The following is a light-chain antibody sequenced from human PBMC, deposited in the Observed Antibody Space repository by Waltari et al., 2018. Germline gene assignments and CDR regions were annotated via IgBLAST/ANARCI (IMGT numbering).Light chain of an antibody. CDR3: QQYGTSPT. V-gene: IGKV3-20*01. J-gene: IGKJ4*01. Sequence: EIVLTQSPGTLSLSPGERATLSCRASQSVSSVSVAWYQQKSGQTPRLLLYGASTRASGIPDRFSGSGSGTDFTLTISSLEPEDFAVYHCQQYGTSPTFGGGTRVEIK. CDR1: QSVSSVS. CDR2: GAS.